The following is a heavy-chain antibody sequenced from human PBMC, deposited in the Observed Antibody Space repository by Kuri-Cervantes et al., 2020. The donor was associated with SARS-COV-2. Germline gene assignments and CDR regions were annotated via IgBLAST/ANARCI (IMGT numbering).Heavy chain of an antibody. D-gene: IGHD3-9*01. CDR1: GYTFTGYY. V-gene: IGHV1-2*02. CDR3: VRGLVSELARPDAFDI. Sequence: ASVKVSCKASGYTFTGYYMHWVRQAPGQGLEWMGWINPNSGGTNYAQKLQGRVTMTTDTSTSTAYMELRSLRSDDTAVYYCVRGLVSELARPDAFDIWGQGTMVTVSS. J-gene: IGHJ3*02. CDR2: INPNSGGT.